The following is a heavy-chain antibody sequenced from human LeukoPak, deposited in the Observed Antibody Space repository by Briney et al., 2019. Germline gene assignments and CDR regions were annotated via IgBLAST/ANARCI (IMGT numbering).Heavy chain of an antibody. Sequence: GGSPRLSCAASGFTVSSNYMSWVRQAPGKGLEWVSVIYSGGSTYYADSVKGRFTISRDNSKNTLYLQMNSLRAEDTAVYYCARVRYFDWLQYYFDYWGQGTLVTVSS. CDR2: IYSGGST. D-gene: IGHD3-9*01. V-gene: IGHV3-53*01. J-gene: IGHJ4*02. CDR1: GFTVSSNY. CDR3: ARVRYFDWLQYYFDY.